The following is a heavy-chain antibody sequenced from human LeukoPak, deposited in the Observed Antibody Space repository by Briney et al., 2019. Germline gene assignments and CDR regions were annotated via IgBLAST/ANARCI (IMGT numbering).Heavy chain of an antibody. CDR2: VDQDGCDK. D-gene: IGHD3-10*01. J-gene: IGHJ2*01. CDR3: ARDRHGEMGDWSFDL. Sequence: AGGSLRLSCAASGFTFITYRMSGVRQAPGKGLEWVANVDQDGCDKYYVGSVKGRFTISRDNAKKSVYLQMSSLRVDDTAVYYCARDRHGEMGDWSFDLWGRGTLVTVSS. V-gene: IGHV3-7*01. CDR1: GFTFITYR.